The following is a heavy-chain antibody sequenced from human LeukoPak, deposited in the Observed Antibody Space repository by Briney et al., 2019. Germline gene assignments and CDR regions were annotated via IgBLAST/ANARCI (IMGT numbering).Heavy chain of an antibody. CDR3: ARPLAEYDFWSGYAYYFDY. Sequence: GGSLRLSCAASGFTFSSYWMSWVRQAPGKGLEWVANIKQDGSEKYYVDSVKGRFTISRDNAKNSLYLQMNSLRAEDTAVYYCARPLAEYDFWSGYAYYFDYWGQGTLVTVSS. V-gene: IGHV3-7*01. J-gene: IGHJ4*02. D-gene: IGHD3-3*01. CDR2: IKQDGSEK. CDR1: GFTFSSYW.